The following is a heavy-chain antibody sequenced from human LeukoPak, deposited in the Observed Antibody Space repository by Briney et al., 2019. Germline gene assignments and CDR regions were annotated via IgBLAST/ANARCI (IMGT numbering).Heavy chain of an antibody. CDR2: ISSSSSYI. V-gene: IGHV3-21*01. J-gene: IGHJ3*02. Sequence: GGSLRLSCAASGFTFSSYSMNWVRQAPGKGLEWVSSISSSSSYIYYADSVKGRFTISRDNAKNSLYLQMNSLRAEDTAVYYCARELAAQGAFDIWGQGTMVTVSS. CDR1: GFTFSSYS. D-gene: IGHD6-6*01. CDR3: ARELAAQGAFDI.